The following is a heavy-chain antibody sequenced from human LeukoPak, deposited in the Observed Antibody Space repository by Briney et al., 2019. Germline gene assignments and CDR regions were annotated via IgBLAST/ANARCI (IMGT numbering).Heavy chain of an antibody. CDR1: GFTFSSYS. V-gene: IGHV3-21*01. D-gene: IGHD3-10*01. Sequence: GGSLRLSCAASGFTFSSYSMNWVRQAPGKGLEWVSSISSSSSYIYYADPVKGRFTISRDNAKNSLYLQMNSLRAEDTAVYYCARAYYYGSGSYYNVEGYAFDIWGQGTMVTVSS. J-gene: IGHJ3*02. CDR3: ARAYYYGSGSYYNVEGYAFDI. CDR2: ISSSSSYI.